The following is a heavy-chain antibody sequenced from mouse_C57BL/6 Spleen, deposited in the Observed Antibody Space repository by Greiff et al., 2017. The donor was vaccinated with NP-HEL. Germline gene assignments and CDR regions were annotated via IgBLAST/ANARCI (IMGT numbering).Heavy chain of an antibody. CDR2: IHPNSGST. V-gene: IGHV1-64*01. J-gene: IGHJ3*01. D-gene: IGHD4-1*01. CDR1: GYTFTSYW. CDR3: ARTGTWGFAY. Sequence: QVQLKQPGAELVKPGASVKLSCKASGYTFTSYWMHWVKQRPGQGLEWIGMIHPNSGSTNYNEKFKSKATLTVDKSSSTAYMQLSSLTSEDSAVYYCARTGTWGFAYWGQGTLVTVSA.